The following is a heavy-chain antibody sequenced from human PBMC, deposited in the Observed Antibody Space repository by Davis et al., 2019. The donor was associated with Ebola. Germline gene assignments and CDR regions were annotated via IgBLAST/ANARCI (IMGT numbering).Heavy chain of an antibody. CDR3: AFSSGSSGPHYYYGMDV. CDR2: ISSSSSYI. V-gene: IGHV3-21*01. CDR1: GFTFSSYS. J-gene: IGHJ6*02. Sequence: GESLKISCAASGFTFSSYSMNWVRQAPGKGLEWVSSISSSSSYIYYADSVKGRFTISRDNAKNSLYLQMNSLRAEDTAVYYCAFSSGSSGPHYYYGMDVWGQGTTVTVSS. D-gene: IGHD6-6*01.